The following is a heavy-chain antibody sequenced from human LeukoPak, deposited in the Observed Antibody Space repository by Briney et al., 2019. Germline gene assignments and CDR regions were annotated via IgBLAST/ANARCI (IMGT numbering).Heavy chain of an antibody. D-gene: IGHD2-2*01. CDR3: ANGSPSSFDY. CDR1: GFTFSSYG. Sequence: GGSLRLSCAASGFTFSSYGMNWVHQPPGKGMEWVSAISGSGDSPSYADSVKGRFTISRDNSKNTLYLQTNSLRAVDTAVYHCANGSPSSFDYWGQGNLVTVSS. V-gene: IGHV3-23*01. CDR2: ISGSGDSP. J-gene: IGHJ4*02.